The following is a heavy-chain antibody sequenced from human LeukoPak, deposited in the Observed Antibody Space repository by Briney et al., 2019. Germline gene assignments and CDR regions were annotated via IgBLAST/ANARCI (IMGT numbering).Heavy chain of an antibody. Sequence: PGRSLRLSCAASGFTFSTYSMNWVRQAPGKGLEWVSYISSSSATIYYADSVKGRFTVSRDNAKNSLYLQMNSLRAEDTAVYYCARAYDWSYYYYMDVWGKGTTVTVSS. CDR1: GFTFSTYS. CDR3: ARAYDWSYYYYMDV. D-gene: IGHD3-16*01. V-gene: IGHV3-48*04. J-gene: IGHJ6*03. CDR2: ISSSSATI.